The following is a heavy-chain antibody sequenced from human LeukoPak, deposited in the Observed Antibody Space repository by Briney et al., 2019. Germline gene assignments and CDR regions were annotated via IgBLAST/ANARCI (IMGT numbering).Heavy chain of an antibody. J-gene: IGHJ4*02. CDR3: AKDRWYGDYGGFDY. CDR1: GFSFRNTW. V-gene: IGHV3-7*01. D-gene: IGHD4-17*01. CDR2: IKKDETEI. Sequence: GGSLRLSCRASGFSFRNTWMSWVRQAPGKGLEWVANIKKDETEIYYADSVKGRFTISRDNSKNSLYLQMNSLRAEDTAVYYCAKDRWYGDYGGFDYWGQGTLVTVSS.